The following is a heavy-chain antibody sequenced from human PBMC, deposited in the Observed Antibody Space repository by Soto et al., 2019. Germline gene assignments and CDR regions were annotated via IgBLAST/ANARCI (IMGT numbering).Heavy chain of an antibody. CDR2: ISGSGGST. J-gene: IGHJ5*02. V-gene: IGHV3-23*01. CDR3: AKDLRTVLSTPKIVGANWFDP. D-gene: IGHD1-26*01. CDR1: GFTFSSYA. Sequence: GGSLRLSCAAPGFTFSSYAMSWVRQAPGKGLEWVSAISGSGGSTYYADSVKGRFTISRDNSKNTLYLQMNSLRAEDTAVYYCAKDLRTVLSTPKIVGANWFDPWGQGTLVTVSS.